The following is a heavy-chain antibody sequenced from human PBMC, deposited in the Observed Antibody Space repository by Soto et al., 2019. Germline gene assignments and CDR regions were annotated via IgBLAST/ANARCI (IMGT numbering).Heavy chain of an antibody. CDR2: IWYDGSNK. J-gene: IGHJ4*02. Sequence: PGGSLRLSCAASGFTFSSYGMHWVRQAPGKGLEWVAVIWYDGSNKYYADSVKGRFTISRDNSKNTLYLQMTSLRAEATAVYYCARGRIVGATRGYYFAYGGKGTLVTVSS. CDR1: GFTFSSYG. D-gene: IGHD1-26*01. V-gene: IGHV3-33*01. CDR3: ARGRIVGATRGYYFAY.